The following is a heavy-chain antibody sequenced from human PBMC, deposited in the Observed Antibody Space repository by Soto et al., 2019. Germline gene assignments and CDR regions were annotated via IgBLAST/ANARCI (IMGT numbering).Heavy chain of an antibody. CDR1: GFTFSSHG. J-gene: IGHJ4*02. D-gene: IGHD3-16*01. V-gene: IGHV3-33*01. CDR2: IWYDGSNK. Sequence: QVQLVESGGGVVQPGRSLRVSCAASGFTFSSHGMHWVRQATGKGLEWVAVIWYDGSNKYYGEYVKGRFIISRDNSKNTVDLQMNGLRAEDTAIYYCARWGPDKVLDYWGQGTLVTVSS. CDR3: ARWGPDKVLDY.